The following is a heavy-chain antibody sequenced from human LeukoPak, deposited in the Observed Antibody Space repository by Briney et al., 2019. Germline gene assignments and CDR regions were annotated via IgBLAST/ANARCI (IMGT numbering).Heavy chain of an antibody. V-gene: IGHV1-46*01. Sequence: ASVRVSCKASGCTFTSYYMHWVRQAPGQGLEWMGIINPSGGSTSYAQKFQGRVTMTRDTSTGTVYMELSSLRSEDTAVYYCARDGYTGGFDYWGQGTLVTVSS. J-gene: IGHJ4*02. D-gene: IGHD5-24*01. CDR1: GCTFTSYY. CDR2: INPSGGST. CDR3: ARDGYTGGFDY.